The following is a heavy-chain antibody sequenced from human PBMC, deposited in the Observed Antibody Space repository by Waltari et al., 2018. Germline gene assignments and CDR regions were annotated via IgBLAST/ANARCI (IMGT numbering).Heavy chain of an antibody. D-gene: IGHD5-18*01. Sequence: QVQLQESGPGLVKPSETLSLTCAVSGYSISSGYYWGWIRQSPGKGLEWIASMYDSGSTYFNPSLKSRLTISVDKSKNQFSLKLSSVTAADTAVYYCAIKRDTAMLTGNYFDYWGQGTLVTVSS. CDR3: AIKRDTAMLTGNYFDY. J-gene: IGHJ4*02. V-gene: IGHV4-38-2*01. CDR1: GYSISSGYY. CDR2: MYDSGST.